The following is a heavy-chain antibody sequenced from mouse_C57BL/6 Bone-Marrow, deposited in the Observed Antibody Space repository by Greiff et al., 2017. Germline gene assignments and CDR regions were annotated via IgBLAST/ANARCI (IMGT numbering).Heavy chain of an antibody. V-gene: IGHV1-39*01. J-gene: IGHJ4*01. Sequence: VQLQQSGPELVKPGASVKISCKASGYSFTDYNMNWVKQSNGKSLEWIGVINPNYGTTSYNQKFKGKATLTVDQSSSTAYMQLNSLTSEDSAVYYGSRRGVITRKGYAMEYWGQGTSVTVSS. CDR1: GYSFTDYN. CDR2: INPNYGTT. CDR3: SRRGVITRKGYAMEY. D-gene: IGHD1-1*01.